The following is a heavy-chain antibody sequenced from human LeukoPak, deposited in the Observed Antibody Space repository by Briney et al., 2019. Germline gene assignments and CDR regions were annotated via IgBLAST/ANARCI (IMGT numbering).Heavy chain of an antibody. CDR3: ARDPIYCGGGSCQLDY. CDR2: ISSSSSYI. Sequence: PGGSLRLSCAASGFTFSSYSMNWVRQAPGKGLEWVSSISSSSSYIYYADSVKGRFTISRDNAKNSLYLQMNSLRAEDTAVYYCARDPIYCGGGSCQLDYWGQGTLVTVSS. J-gene: IGHJ4*02. V-gene: IGHV3-21*01. CDR1: GFTFSSYS. D-gene: IGHD2-15*01.